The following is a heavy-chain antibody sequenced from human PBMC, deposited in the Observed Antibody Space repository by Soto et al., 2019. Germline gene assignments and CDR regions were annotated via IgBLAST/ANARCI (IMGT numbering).Heavy chain of an antibody. V-gene: IGHV3-33*01. Sequence: QVQLVESGGGVVRPGRSLRLSCAASGLTFSSYGMHWVRQAPGKGPEWVAVIWNDGNRKYYADSVRGRFTISRDNSKSTLYLQMDSLRAEDTAVYYCTRALYSGAWYGGDYWGQGTLVTVSS. D-gene: IGHD6-19*01. CDR3: TRALYSGAWYGGDY. J-gene: IGHJ4*02. CDR2: IWNDGNRK. CDR1: GLTFSSYG.